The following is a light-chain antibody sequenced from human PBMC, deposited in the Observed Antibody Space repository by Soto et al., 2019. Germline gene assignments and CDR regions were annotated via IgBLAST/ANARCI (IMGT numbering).Light chain of an antibody. V-gene: IGKV3-15*01. CDR3: QQYTNWPPWT. CDR1: QSVSTN. Sequence: EIVMTQSPDTLSVSPGEGATLSCRASQSVSTNLAWYQQKPGQAPRLLIYGTSIRATGIPARFSGSGSGTEFTLTISTLQSEAFAVYYCQQYTNWPPWTFGQGSRVEIK. CDR2: GTS. J-gene: IGKJ1*01.